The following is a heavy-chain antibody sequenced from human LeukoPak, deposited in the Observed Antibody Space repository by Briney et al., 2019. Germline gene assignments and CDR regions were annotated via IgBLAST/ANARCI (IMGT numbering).Heavy chain of an antibody. D-gene: IGHD6-13*01. CDR3: ARQSGPYSSSWFDY. CDR2: IYYSGST. J-gene: IGHJ4*02. V-gene: IGHV4-39*01. CDR1: GGSISSSSYY. Sequence: SETLSLICTVSGGSISSSSYYWGWIRQPPGKGLEWIGSIYYSGSTHYNPSLKSRVTISVDTSKNQFSLKLSSVTAADTAVYYCARQSGPYSSSWFDYWGQGTLVTVSS.